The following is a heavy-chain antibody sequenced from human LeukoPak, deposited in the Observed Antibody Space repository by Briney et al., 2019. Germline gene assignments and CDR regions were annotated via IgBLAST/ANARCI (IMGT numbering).Heavy chain of an antibody. CDR1: GGSFSGYY. CDR2: INHSGST. CDR3: ARGHHNWAPYYGMDV. Sequence: PSETLPLTCAVYGGSFSGYYWSWIRQPPGKGLEWIGEINHSGSTNYNPSLKSRVTISVDTSKNQFSLKLSSVTAADTAVYYCARGHHNWAPYYGMDVWGQGTTVTVSS. J-gene: IGHJ6*02. D-gene: IGHD1-1*01. V-gene: IGHV4-34*01.